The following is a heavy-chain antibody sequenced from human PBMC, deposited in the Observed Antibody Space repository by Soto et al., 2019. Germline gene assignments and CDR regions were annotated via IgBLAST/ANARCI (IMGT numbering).Heavy chain of an antibody. D-gene: IGHD5-18*01. Sequence: ASVKVSCKASGYTFYSHSISWVRQAPGQGLEWMGRISADNGDTKYAQKFRGRVTMTTDTSTSTVYMELRNLRSDDTAVYYCARCIQQDYYYGMDVWGQGTTVTVSS. CDR3: ARCIQQDYYYGMDV. J-gene: IGHJ6*02. V-gene: IGHV1-18*01. CDR1: GYTFYSHS. CDR2: ISADNGDT.